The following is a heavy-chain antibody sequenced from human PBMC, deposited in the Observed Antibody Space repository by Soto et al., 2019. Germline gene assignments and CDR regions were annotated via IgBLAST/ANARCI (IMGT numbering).Heavy chain of an antibody. CDR1: GGTFSSYS. D-gene: IGHD1-26*01. CDR2: IIPIFGTA. J-gene: IGHJ4*02. Sequence: QVQLVQSGAEVKKPGSSVKVSCKASGGTFSSYSINWVRQAPGQGLEWMGEIIPIFGTANYAQKFQGGVTITADESTSTAYMELSSLRSEYTAVYYCARDGGRHSGGIDYWGQGTLVTVSS. V-gene: IGHV1-69*01. CDR3: ARDGGRHSGGIDY.